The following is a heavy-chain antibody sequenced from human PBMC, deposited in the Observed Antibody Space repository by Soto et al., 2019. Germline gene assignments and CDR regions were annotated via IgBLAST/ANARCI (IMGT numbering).Heavy chain of an antibody. V-gene: IGHV1-46*01. CDR3: ARSMTRRCTSCLFDY. CDR2: INPSGGST. D-gene: IGHD2-2*01. Sequence: ASVKVSCKASGYTFTSYYMHWVRQAPGQGLEWMGIINPSGGSTSYAQKFQGRVTMTRDTSTSTVYMELSSLRSEDTAVYYCARSMTRRCTSCLFDYWGQGTLVTVSS. CDR1: GYTFTSYY. J-gene: IGHJ4*02.